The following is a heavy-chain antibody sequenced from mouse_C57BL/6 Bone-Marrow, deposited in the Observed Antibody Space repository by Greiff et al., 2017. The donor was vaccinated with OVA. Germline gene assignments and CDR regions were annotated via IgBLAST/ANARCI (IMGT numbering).Heavy chain of an antibody. D-gene: IGHD2-3*01. J-gene: IGHJ3*01. CDR2: ISSGSSTI. Sequence: EVQLQQSGGGLVKPGGSLKLSCAASGFTFSDYGMHWVRQAPEKGLEWVAYISSGSSTIYYADTVKGRFTISRDNAKNTLFLQMTSLRSEDTAMYYCARPSDGYYVLAYWGQGTLVTVSA. CDR3: ARPSDGYYVLAY. CDR1: GFTFSDYG. V-gene: IGHV5-17*01.